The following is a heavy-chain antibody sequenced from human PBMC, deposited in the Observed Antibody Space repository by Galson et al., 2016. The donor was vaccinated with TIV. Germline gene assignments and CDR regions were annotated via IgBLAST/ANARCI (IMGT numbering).Heavy chain of an antibody. V-gene: IGHV1-69*13. CDR1: EAIFSNYP. D-gene: IGHD2-21*02. Sequence: SVKVSCKASEAIFSNYPITWVRQAPGQGLEWMGGIIPISGIADNSQKFQGRVSITADVSTNTVYMELSSLRSEDTAVYYCARLTPCGGDCYYFDRWGQGTLVTVSS. CDR2: IIPISGIA. CDR3: ARLTPCGGDCYYFDR. J-gene: IGHJ4*02.